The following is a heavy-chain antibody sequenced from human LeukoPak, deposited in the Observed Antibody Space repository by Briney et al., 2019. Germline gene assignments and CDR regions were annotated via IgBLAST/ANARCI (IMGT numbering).Heavy chain of an antibody. CDR3: ARHASTWIQLWFPQFDY. D-gene: IGHD5-18*01. Sequence: SETLSLTCAVYGGSFSDYYWSWIRQPPGKGLEWIGQINHSGSTNYNPSLKSRVTISVDTSKNQFSLKLSSVTAADTAVYYCARHASTWIQLWFPQFDYWGQGTLVTVSS. V-gene: IGHV4-34*01. CDR2: INHSGST. CDR1: GGSFSDYY. J-gene: IGHJ4*02.